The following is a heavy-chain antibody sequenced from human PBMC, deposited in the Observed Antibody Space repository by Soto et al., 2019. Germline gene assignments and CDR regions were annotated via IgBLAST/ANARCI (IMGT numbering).Heavy chain of an antibody. J-gene: IGHJ3*02. CDR1: GGSISSGGYY. Sequence: SETLSLTCTVSGGSISSGGYYWSRIRQHPGKGLEWIGYIYYSGSTYYNPSLKSRVTISVDTSKNQFSLKLSSVTAADTAVYYCASITTYSSSSGQDAFDIWGQGTMVTVSS. CDR3: ASITTYSSSSGQDAFDI. CDR2: IYYSGST. D-gene: IGHD6-6*01. V-gene: IGHV4-31*03.